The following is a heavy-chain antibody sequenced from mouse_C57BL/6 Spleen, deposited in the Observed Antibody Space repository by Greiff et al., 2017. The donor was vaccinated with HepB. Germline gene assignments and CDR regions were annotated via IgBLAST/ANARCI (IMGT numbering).Heavy chain of an antibody. CDR2: IWTGGGT. V-gene: IGHV2-9-1*01. CDR1: GFSLTSYA. Sequence: QVQLQQSGPGLVAPSQSLSITCTVSGFSLTSYAISWVRQPPGKGLEWLGVIWTGGGTNYNSALKSRLSISKDNSKSQVFLKMNSLQTDDTARYYCARSSYYSNSYAMDYWGQGTSVTVSS. CDR3: ARSSYYSNSYAMDY. J-gene: IGHJ4*01. D-gene: IGHD2-5*01.